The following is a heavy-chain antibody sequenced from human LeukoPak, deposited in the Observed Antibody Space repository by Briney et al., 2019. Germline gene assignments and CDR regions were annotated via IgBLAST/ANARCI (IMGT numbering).Heavy chain of an antibody. CDR1: GFTFTGSG. D-gene: IGHD3-3*01. J-gene: IGHJ4*02. V-gene: IGHV3-33*01. CDR2: IWNDGSNK. Sequence: GGSLRLSSAPPGFTFTGSGMHWGRQAPGKGLEWVAVIWNDGSNKYYKDSVKGRFTISRDNSKNTLYLHMNSLRAEDTAVYYSATDSCRSVIRSGYSNPPDFWGQGILVTVSS. CDR3: ATDSCRSVIRSGYSNPPDF.